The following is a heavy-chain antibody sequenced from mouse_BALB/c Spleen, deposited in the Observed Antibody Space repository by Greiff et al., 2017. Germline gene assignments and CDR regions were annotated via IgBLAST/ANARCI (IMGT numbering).Heavy chain of an antibody. Sequence: VKLQESGPELVRPGVSVKISCKGSSYTFTDYAMHWVKQSHAKSLEWIGVISTYYGNTNYNQKFKGKATMTVDKSSSTAYMELARLTSEDSAVYYCARSLYRYGGYAMDYWGQGTSVTVSS. V-gene: IGHV1-67*01. J-gene: IGHJ4*01. D-gene: IGHD2-14*01. CDR1: SYTFTDYA. CDR2: ISTYYGNT. CDR3: ARSLYRYGGYAMDY.